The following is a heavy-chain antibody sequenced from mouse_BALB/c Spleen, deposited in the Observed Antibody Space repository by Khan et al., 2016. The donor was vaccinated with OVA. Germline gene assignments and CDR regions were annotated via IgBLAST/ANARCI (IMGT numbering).Heavy chain of an antibody. V-gene: IGHV3-2*02. D-gene: IGHD4-1*01. J-gene: IGHJ4*01. Sequence: EVELVESGPGLVKPSQSLSLTCTVTGYSITSDYAWNWIRQFPGNKLEWMGYISYSGSTTYNPSLKSRISITRDTSKDQFFLQWKSVTSEDTATYYCSSELGRYYALDYWGQGTSVTVSS. CDR2: ISYSGST. CDR3: SSELGRYYALDY. CDR1: GYSITSDYA.